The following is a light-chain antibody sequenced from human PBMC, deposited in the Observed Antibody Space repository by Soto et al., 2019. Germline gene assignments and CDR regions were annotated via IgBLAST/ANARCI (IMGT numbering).Light chain of an antibody. CDR2: GAS. Sequence: ELVLTQSPDTLSLSPGERATLSCRASQSVSSDFLVWYQQKPGQAPRLLIYGASSRATGIPDRFSGGGSGTDFILSIRRLEPEDFAVYYCQHYDNSPPSVTFGPGTKVDIK. CDR3: QHYDNSPPSVT. CDR1: QSVSSDF. J-gene: IGKJ3*01. V-gene: IGKV3-20*01.